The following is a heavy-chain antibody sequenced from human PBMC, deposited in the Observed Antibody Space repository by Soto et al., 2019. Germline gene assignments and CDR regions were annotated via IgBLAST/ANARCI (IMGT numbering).Heavy chain of an antibody. V-gene: IGHV1-18*01. D-gene: IGHD1-1*01. CDR1: NYLFGAFG. J-gene: IGHJ3*01. Sequence: VQLVQSGAEVKNPGASVKVSCKASNYLFGAFGISWVRQAPGQGLEWMGWITPYNGDTHYAEKVQDRVTMSADKSTTTAYMEVRSLTTHDTAVYYWARIAGRRHDFDVWGEGTVVTVSS. CDR3: ARIAGRRHDFDV. CDR2: ITPYNGDT.